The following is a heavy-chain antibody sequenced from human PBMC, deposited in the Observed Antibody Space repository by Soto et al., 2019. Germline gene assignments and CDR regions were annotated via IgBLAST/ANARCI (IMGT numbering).Heavy chain of an antibody. J-gene: IGHJ4*02. CDR3: ARGWETVGTTTPFAY. V-gene: IGHV1-69*06. CDR2: IIPLFGTP. Sequence: SVKVSCKASGGTFSNYAINWVRQAPGQGLEWMGGIIPLFGTPNYAQKLQGRVTFTAHKSTSTAYMELRSLRSDDTAVYYCARGWETVGTTTPFAYWGQGTLVTVSS. CDR1: GGTFSNYA. D-gene: IGHD1-26*01.